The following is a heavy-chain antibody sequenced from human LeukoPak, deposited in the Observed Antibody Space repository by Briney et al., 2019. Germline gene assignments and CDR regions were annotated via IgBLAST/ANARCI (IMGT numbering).Heavy chain of an antibody. Sequence: SETLSLTCTVSGGSISSSSYYWGWIRQPPGKGLEWIGSIYYSGSTYYNPSLKSRVTISVGTSKNQFSLKLSSVTAADTAVYYCATQGATLYHFDYWGQGTLVTVSS. V-gene: IGHV4-39*01. CDR2: IYYSGST. D-gene: IGHD1-26*01. CDR3: ATQGATLYHFDY. J-gene: IGHJ4*02. CDR1: GGSISSSSYY.